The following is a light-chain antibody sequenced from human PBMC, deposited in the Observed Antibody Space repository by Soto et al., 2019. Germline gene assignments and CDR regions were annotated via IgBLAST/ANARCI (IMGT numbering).Light chain of an antibody. V-gene: IGLV1-40*01. J-gene: IGLJ2*01. CDR2: DDT. Sequence: QSVLTQPPSVSGAPGQRVTISCTGSGSNIGAGYDVHWYQQLPGTAPKVLIYDDTRRPSGVPDRFSASKSAASASLAITGLQAEDEADYYCQSYDNSLSGLVFGGGTKLTVL. CDR1: GSNIGAGYD. CDR3: QSYDNSLSGLV.